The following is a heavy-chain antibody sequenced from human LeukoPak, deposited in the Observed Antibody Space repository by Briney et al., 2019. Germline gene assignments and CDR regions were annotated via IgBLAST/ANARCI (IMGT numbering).Heavy chain of an antibody. Sequence: GGSLRLSCAASGFTFDDYAMHWVRQAPGKGLEWVSDISWNSGSIGYADSVKGRFTISRDNAKNSLYLQMNSLRAEDTALYYCAKEYSSGWTQRVYFDYWGQGTLVTVSS. V-gene: IGHV3-9*01. CDR2: ISWNSGSI. J-gene: IGHJ4*02. CDR1: GFTFDDYA. CDR3: AKEYSSGWTQRVYFDY. D-gene: IGHD6-19*01.